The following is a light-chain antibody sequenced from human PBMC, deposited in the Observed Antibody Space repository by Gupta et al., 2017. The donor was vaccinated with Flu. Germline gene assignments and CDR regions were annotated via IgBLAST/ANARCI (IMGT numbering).Light chain of an antibody. V-gene: IGLV1-47*01. J-gene: IGLJ2*01. CDR2: RTN. Sequence: QSVLTQPPSASVPPGQRVTISCSGSHSNIGSNYVYWYQKLPGAAPKLLIYRTNQRPSGVPDRFSGSRSGTSASLAFTGLRSEDEADYYCAAWDDSLGAVVFGGGTKVTVL. CDR1: HSNIGSNY. CDR3: AAWDDSLGAVV.